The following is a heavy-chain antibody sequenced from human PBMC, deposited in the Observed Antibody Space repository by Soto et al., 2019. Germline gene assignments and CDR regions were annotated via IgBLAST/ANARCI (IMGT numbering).Heavy chain of an antibody. Sequence: QVQLQESGPGLVKPSGTLSLTCAVSSGSISSSNWWSWVRQPPGKGLEWIGEIYHSGSTNYNPSLKGRVTVSVDKSKNQFALKLSSVPAADTAVYYCARTMTTVSPGAFDIWGQGTIVTVSS. CDR1: SGSISSSNW. CDR2: IYHSGST. CDR3: ARTMTTVSPGAFDI. J-gene: IGHJ3*02. V-gene: IGHV4-4*02. D-gene: IGHD4-17*01.